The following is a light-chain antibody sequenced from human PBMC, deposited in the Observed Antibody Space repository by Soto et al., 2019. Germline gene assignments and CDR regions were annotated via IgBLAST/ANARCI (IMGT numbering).Light chain of an antibody. Sequence: EIVLTQSPGTLSLSPGERAILSYRASQSVSNNLAWYQQRPGQAPRLLIYGASTRATGVPARFSGSGSGTDFTLTISSLQSEDFAVYYCQQYNIWPPWTFGQGTKVDIK. CDR3: QQYNIWPPWT. V-gene: IGKV3-15*01. CDR2: GAS. J-gene: IGKJ1*01. CDR1: QSVSNN.